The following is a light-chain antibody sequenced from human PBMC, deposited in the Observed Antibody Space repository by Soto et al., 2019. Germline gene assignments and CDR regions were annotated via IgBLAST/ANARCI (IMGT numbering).Light chain of an antibody. CDR2: EGS. Sequence: QSTLTQPASVSGSPGQSNTFSCTGTSSDVGGYNLVSWYQQHPGKAPKVIISEGSKRPSGVSSRFSGSKSGNTASLTISGLQAEDEADYYCCSYAGYSTFVFGSGTKVTV. CDR3: CSYAGYSTFV. J-gene: IGLJ1*01. CDR1: SSDVGGYNL. V-gene: IGLV2-23*03.